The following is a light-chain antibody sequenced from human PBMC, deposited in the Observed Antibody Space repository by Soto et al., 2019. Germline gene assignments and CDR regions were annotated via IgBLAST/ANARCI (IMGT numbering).Light chain of an antibody. J-gene: IGKJ4*01. CDR2: DAS. CDR3: QQRTNWRLT. Sequence: IVLTQFPSTLPLSTGERATLSCRASQSVSSYLTWYQQKPGQAPRLLIYDASNRATGIPARLSGSGSGTDFTLTISSLEPEDFAVYYCQQRTNWRLTFGGGTKVDIK. V-gene: IGKV3-11*01. CDR1: QSVSSY.